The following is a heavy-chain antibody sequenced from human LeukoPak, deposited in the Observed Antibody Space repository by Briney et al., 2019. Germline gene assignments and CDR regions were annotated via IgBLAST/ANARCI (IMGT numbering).Heavy chain of an antibody. D-gene: IGHD3-22*01. CDR2: ISWNSGSI. J-gene: IGHJ2*01. CDR1: GFTFDDYA. Sequence: GGSLRLSCAASGFTFDDYAMHWVRQAPGKGLEWVSGISWNSGSIGYADSVKGRFTISRDNAKNSLYLQMNSLRAEDTALYYCAKDMYSSGFRYFDLWGRGTLVTVSS. CDR3: AKDMYSSGFRYFDL. V-gene: IGHV3-9*01.